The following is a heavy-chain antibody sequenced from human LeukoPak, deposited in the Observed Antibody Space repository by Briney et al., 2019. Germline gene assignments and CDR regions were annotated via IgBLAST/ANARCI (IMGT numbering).Heavy chain of an antibody. D-gene: IGHD3-10*01. Sequence: SETLSLTCTVSGGSISTYYWNWIRQPPGKGLEWIGYIYYSGSTDYNPSLQSRVTISVDTSKNQFSLRLSSVAAADTAVYYCAREVYGSGSPLDYWGQGILVTVSS. CDR3: AREVYGSGSPLDY. CDR2: IYYSGST. CDR1: GGSISTYY. J-gene: IGHJ4*02. V-gene: IGHV4-59*12.